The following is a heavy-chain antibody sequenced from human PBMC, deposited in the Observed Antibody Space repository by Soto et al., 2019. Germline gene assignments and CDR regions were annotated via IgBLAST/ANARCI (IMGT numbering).Heavy chain of an antibody. D-gene: IGHD5-18*01. CDR1: GGSISSYY. V-gene: IGHV4-59*01. J-gene: IGHJ4*02. CDR2: IYYSGST. CDR3: ARALRGYSYGAFDY. Sequence: ETLSLTCTVSGGSISSYYWSWIRQRPGKGLEWIGYIYYSGSTNYNPSLKSRVTISVDTSKNQFSLKLSSVTAADTAVYYCARALRGYSYGAFDYWGQGTLVTVSS.